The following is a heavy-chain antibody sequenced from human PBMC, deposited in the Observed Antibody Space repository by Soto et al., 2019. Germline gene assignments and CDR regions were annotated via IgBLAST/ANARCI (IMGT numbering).Heavy chain of an antibody. D-gene: IGHD3-16*02. CDR3: AREVIPAATLGSDAFDI. J-gene: IGHJ3*02. CDR1: GGSISSDNYF. V-gene: IGHV4-30-4*01. Sequence: QVQLQESGPGLVMPSQTLTLTCSVSGGSISSDNYFWSWIRQPPGKGLEWIGYIYYSGSAHYNPSLKSRFTISVDTSKNQFSLDLFSVTAADTAMYYCAREVIPAATLGSDAFDIWGQGTMVTVSS. CDR2: IYYSGSA.